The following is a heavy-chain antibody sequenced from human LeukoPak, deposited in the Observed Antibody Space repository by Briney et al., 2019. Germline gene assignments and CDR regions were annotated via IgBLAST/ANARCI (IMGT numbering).Heavy chain of an antibody. CDR3: ARKGQWLVRGTFDI. CDR2: ISSSGTTM. D-gene: IGHD6-19*01. CDR1: GFTFSSYE. V-gene: IGHV3-48*03. J-gene: IGHJ3*02. Sequence: GSLRLSCAASGFTFSSYEMNWVRQAPGKGLEWVSYISSSGTTMFYADSLKGRFTISRDNTKNSLYLQMNSLRAEDTAVYYCARKGQWLVRGTFDIWGQGTVVTVSS.